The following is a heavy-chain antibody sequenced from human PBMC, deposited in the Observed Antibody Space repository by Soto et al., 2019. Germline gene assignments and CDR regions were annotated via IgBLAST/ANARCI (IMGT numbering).Heavy chain of an antibody. V-gene: IGHV4-59*02. Sequence: TSEPLCVTCTVADGSVSSYFWSWFRQPPGKGLEWIGYIYYSESTNYNPSLKSRVTISVDTSKNQFSLKLSSVTAADTAVYYCARDRGLGSGWYGWFDPWGQGTLVTVPS. D-gene: IGHD6-19*01. CDR3: ARDRGLGSGWYGWFDP. CDR1: DGSVSSYF. CDR2: IYYSEST. J-gene: IGHJ5*02.